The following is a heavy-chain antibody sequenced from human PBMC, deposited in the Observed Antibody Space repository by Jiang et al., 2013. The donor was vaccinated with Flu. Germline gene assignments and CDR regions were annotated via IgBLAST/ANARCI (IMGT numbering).Heavy chain of an antibody. CDR2: IYYSGNT. Sequence: GSGLVKPSETLSLTCTVSGGSISSTISYWGWIRQPPGKGLEWVASIYYSGNTYYNPSLKSRVTMSVDTSKNQFSLKLSSVTAADTAVYYCARDYSSGTYWGQGTLVTVSS. V-gene: IGHV4-39*01. CDR1: GGSISSTISY. CDR3: ARDYSSGTY. D-gene: IGHD6-19*01. J-gene: IGHJ4*02.